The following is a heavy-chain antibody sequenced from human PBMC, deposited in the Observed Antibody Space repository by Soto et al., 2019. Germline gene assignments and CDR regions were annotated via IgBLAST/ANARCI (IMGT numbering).Heavy chain of an antibody. J-gene: IGHJ6*02. V-gene: IGHV3-30-3*01. Sequence: PGGSLRLSCAASGFTFSSYAMHWVRQAPGKGLEWVAVISYDGSNKYYADSVKGRFTISRDNSKNTLYLQMNGLRAEDAAVYYCARDRRITIFGVVITDYYGMDVWGQGTTVTVSS. CDR1: GFTFSSYA. CDR2: ISYDGSNK. D-gene: IGHD3-3*01. CDR3: ARDRRITIFGVVITDYYGMDV.